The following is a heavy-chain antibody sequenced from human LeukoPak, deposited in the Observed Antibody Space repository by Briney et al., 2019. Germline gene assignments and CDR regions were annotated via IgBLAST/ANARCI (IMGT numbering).Heavy chain of an antibody. CDR3: ARHSFYYGSTRDYFDY. CDR2: IYSSGST. Sequence: SETLSLTCSVSGGSISSHYWSWFRQPPGKGLEWIGYIYSSGSTDYHPSLKSRVTISVDTSNNQFSLKLGSVIAADTAVYYCARHSFYYGSTRDYFDYWGQGTLVTVSS. D-gene: IGHD3-22*01. V-gene: IGHV4-4*08. CDR1: GGSISSHY. J-gene: IGHJ4*02.